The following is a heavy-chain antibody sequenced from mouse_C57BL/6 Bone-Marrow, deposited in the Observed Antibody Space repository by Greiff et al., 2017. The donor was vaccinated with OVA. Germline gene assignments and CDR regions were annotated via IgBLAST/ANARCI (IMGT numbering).Heavy chain of an antibody. CDR3: ARGDYDGSSYEAMDY. V-gene: IGHV1-81*01. J-gene: IGHJ4*01. D-gene: IGHD1-1*01. CDR1: GYTFTSYG. CDR2: IYPRSGNT. Sequence: QVQLQQSGAELARPGASVKLSCKASGYTFTSYGISWVKQRTGQGLEWIGEIYPRSGNTYYNEKFKGKATLTADKSSSTAYMEIRSLTSEDNEVYFCARGDYDGSSYEAMDYWGQGTSVTVSS.